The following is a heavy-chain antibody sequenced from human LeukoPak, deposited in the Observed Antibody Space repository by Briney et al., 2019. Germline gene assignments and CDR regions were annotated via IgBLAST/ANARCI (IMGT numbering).Heavy chain of an antibody. Sequence: SETLSLTCTVSGGSISSYYWSWIRQPPGKGLEWIGYIYYSGSTNYNPSLKSRVTISVDTSKNQFSLELSSVTAADTAVYYCARSITIFGVVTQTRFFDYWGQGTLVTVSS. CDR3: ARSITIFGVVTQTRFFDY. V-gene: IGHV4-59*01. D-gene: IGHD3-3*01. J-gene: IGHJ4*02. CDR1: GGSISSYY. CDR2: IYYSGST.